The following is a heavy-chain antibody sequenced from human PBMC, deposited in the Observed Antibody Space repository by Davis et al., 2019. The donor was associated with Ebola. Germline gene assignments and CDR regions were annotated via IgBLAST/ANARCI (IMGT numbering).Heavy chain of an antibody. V-gene: IGHV3-13*01. CDR2: IGTAGDT. D-gene: IGHD3-10*01. J-gene: IGHJ6*02. CDR1: GFTFSNYA. Sequence: GESLKISCVGSGFTFSNYAMHWVRQATGKGLEWVSAIGTAGDTYSPGSVKGRFTISRENAENSLYLQMNSLRAGDTAVYYCARGVAGRVRGVPWAMDVWGQGTTVTVSS. CDR3: ARGVAGRVRGVPWAMDV.